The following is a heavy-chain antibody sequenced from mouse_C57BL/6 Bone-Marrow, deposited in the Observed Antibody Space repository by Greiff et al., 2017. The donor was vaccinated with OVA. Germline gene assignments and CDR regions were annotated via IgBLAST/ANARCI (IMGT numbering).Heavy chain of an antibody. CDR2: IYPGSGST. D-gene: IGHD2-3*01. J-gene: IGHJ1*03. CDR3: ASLYDGYYPRYFDV. CDR1: GYTFTSYW. V-gene: IGHV1-55*01. Sequence: QVQLQQPGAELVKPGASVKVSCKASGYTFTSYWMHWVKQRPGQGLEWIGDIYPGSGSTNYNEKFKSKATLTVDTSSSTAYMQLSSLTSEDSAVYYCASLYDGYYPRYFDVWGTGTTVTVSS.